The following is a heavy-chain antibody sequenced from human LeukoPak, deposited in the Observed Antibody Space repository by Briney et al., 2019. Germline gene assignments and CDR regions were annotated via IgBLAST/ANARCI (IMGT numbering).Heavy chain of an antibody. Sequence: GGSLRLSCAASGFTFSSHWMHWVRQAPGKGLVWVSRINSDGSSTSYADSVKGRFTISRDNAKNTLYLQMNSLRAEDTAVYYCARDHYGDTDYYYMDVWGKGTTVTVSS. CDR1: GFTFSSHW. V-gene: IGHV3-74*01. CDR2: INSDGSST. J-gene: IGHJ6*03. D-gene: IGHD4-17*01. CDR3: ARDHYGDTDYYYMDV.